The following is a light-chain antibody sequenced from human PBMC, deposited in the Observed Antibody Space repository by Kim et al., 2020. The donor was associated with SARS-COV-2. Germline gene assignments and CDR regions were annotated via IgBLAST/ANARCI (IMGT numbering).Light chain of an antibody. Sequence: DIQMTQSPSSLSASIGDRITIACRASHSVARYLNWYQQKPGKAPKLLIYDTSTLHSGVPSRFSGSGSGTDFTLTISGVQPDDFAIYFCQKSYSTPPYGFGQGTKLDI. CDR2: DTS. CDR3: QKSYSTPPYG. J-gene: IGKJ2*03. CDR1: HSVARY. V-gene: IGKV1-39*01.